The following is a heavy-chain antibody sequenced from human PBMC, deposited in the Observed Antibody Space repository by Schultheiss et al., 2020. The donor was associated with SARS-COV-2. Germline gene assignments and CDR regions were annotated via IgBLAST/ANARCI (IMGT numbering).Heavy chain of an antibody. Sequence: GGSLRLSCAASGFPFSHFAMNWVRQAPGKGLEWVSAIVGSGFDTYLADPVKGRFTISRDNSKNTLYLQMNSLRAEDTAVYYCAKPRIQLWSYYGMDVWGQGTTVTVSS. CDR3: AKPRIQLWSYYGMDV. J-gene: IGHJ6*02. CDR1: GFPFSHFA. V-gene: IGHV3-23*01. CDR2: IVGSGFDT. D-gene: IGHD5-18*01.